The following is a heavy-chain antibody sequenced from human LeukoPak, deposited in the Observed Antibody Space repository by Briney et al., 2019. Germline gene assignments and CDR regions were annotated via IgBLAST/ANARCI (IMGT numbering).Heavy chain of an antibody. CDR3: ATRGTYYDFWSGLSS. Sequence: ASVKVSCKASGGTFSSYAISWVRQAPGQGLEWMGWINPNSGGTNYAQKFQGRVTMTRDTSISTAYMELSRLRSDDTAVYYCATRGTYYDFWSGLSSWGQGTLVTVSS. J-gene: IGHJ5*02. CDR1: GGTFSSYA. CDR2: INPNSGGT. V-gene: IGHV1-2*02. D-gene: IGHD3-3*01.